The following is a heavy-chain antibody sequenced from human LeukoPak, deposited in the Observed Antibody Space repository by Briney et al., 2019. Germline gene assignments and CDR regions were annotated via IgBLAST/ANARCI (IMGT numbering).Heavy chain of an antibody. CDR3: AKEDPIVSVGFDY. D-gene: IGHD2-15*01. V-gene: IGHV3-23*01. CDR1: GFTFSSYA. Sequence: GGYLRRNGAASGFTFSSYAMSWVRQAPGQGLEGVSATSGSGVSTYYADSVKGRFTISRDNSKNTLYLQMNSLRAEDTAVYYCAKEDPIVSVGFDYWGQGTLVTVTS. J-gene: IGHJ4*02. CDR2: TSGSGVST.